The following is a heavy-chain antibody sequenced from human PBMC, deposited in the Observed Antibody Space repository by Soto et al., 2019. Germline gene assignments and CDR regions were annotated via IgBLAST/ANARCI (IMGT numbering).Heavy chain of an antibody. V-gene: IGHV1-69*01. CDR1: GGTFSSYA. CDR2: IIPIFGTA. D-gene: IGHD3-10*01. CDR3: ASHSTGITRVRGGAWGMDV. Sequence: QVQLVQSGAEVKKPGSSVKVSCKASGGTFSSYAISWVRQAPGQGLEWMGGIIPIFGTANYAQKFQGRVTITADESTSTAYMELSSLRAEDTAVYYCASHSTGITRVRGGAWGMDVWGQGTTVTVSS. J-gene: IGHJ6*02.